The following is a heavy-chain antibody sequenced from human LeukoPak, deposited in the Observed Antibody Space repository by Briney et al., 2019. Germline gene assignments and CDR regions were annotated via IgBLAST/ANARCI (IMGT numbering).Heavy chain of an antibody. V-gene: IGHV1-2*02. CDR2: INPNSGGT. D-gene: IGHD2-2*01. Sequence: ASVKVSCKASAYTFTGYYMHWVRQAPGQGLEWMGWINPNSGGTNYAQKFQGRVTMTRDTSISTAYMELSRLRSDDTAVYYCARVSGRTGCSSTSCYLNIDYWGQGTLVTVSS. J-gene: IGHJ4*02. CDR3: ARVSGRTGCSSTSCYLNIDY. CDR1: AYTFTGYY.